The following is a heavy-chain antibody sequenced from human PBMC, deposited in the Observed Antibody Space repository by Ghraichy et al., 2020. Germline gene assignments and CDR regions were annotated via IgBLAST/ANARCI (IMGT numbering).Heavy chain of an antibody. CDR2: LYSGGST. CDR3: ARFWGYDGFDI. J-gene: IGHJ3*02. Sequence: GGSLRLSCAASGFSVRSYYMNWVRQAPGEGLEWVSVLYSGGSTYYADSVQGRFTISRDNSKNMLYLQMNNLRVDDTAVYFCARFWGYDGFDIWGPGTRVTVSS. CDR1: GFSVRSYY. D-gene: IGHD3-16*01. V-gene: IGHV3-66*01.